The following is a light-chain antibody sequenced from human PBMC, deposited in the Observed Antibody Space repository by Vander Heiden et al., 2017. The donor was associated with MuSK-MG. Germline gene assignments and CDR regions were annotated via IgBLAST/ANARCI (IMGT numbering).Light chain of an antibody. CDR1: SSNIGAGYD. Sequence: QSVLTQPPSVSGAPGPRVTISCTWSSSNIGAGYDVHGYQQLPGTAPKLLIYGNRNRPAGVPDRFSGSKSGTSASLAITGLQAEDAADYYCQSYDSSLSGYVVFGGGTKLTVL. CDR2: GNR. CDR3: QSYDSSLSGYVV. V-gene: IGLV1-40*01. J-gene: IGLJ2*01.